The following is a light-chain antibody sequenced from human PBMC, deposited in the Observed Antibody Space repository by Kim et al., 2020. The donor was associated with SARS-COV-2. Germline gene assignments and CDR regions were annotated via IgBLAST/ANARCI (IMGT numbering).Light chain of an antibody. V-gene: IGLV3-19*01. CDR1: SLRSYY. CDR3: NSRDSNNNVL. J-gene: IGLJ2*01. Sequence: SSELTQDPAVSVALGQTVRITCQGASLRSYYATWYQQKPGQAPILVIYGKNNRPSGIPDRFSGSSSGNTASLTITGTQAGDEADYYCNSRDSNNNVLFGGGTQLTVL. CDR2: GKN.